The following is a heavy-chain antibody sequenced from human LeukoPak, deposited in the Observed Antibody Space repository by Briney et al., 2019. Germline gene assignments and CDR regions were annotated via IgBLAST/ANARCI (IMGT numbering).Heavy chain of an antibody. J-gene: IGHJ5*02. CDR2: IYYSGNT. D-gene: IGHD3-10*01. V-gene: IGHV4-59*01. CDR1: GGSISSYY. Sequence: SETLSLTCTVSGGSISSYYWSWIRQPPGKGLEWIGYIYYSGNTNYNPSLKSRATISVDTSKNQFSLKLSSVTAADTAVYYCARGGYYGSGNDFRFDPWGQGTLVTVSS. CDR3: ARGGYYGSGNDFRFDP.